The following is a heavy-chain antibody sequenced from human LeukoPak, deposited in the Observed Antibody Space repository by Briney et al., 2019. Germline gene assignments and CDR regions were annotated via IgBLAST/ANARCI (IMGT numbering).Heavy chain of an antibody. CDR3: AKGYDSSGYYLIDY. D-gene: IGHD3-22*01. CDR1: GFTFSSYA. V-gene: IGHV3-23*01. Sequence: PGGSLRLXCAASGFTFSSYAMSWDRPAPGKGLEWVSAISGSGGSTYYADSVKGRFTISRDNSKNTLYLQMNSLRAEDTAVYYCAKGYDSSGYYLIDYWGQGTLVTVSS. CDR2: ISGSGGST. J-gene: IGHJ4*02.